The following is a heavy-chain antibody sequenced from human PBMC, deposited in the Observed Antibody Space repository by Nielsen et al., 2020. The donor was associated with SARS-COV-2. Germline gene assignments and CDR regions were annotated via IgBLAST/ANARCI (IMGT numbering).Heavy chain of an antibody. CDR1: GGSISSSSYY. V-gene: IGHV4-39*01. J-gene: IGHJ4*02. CDR3: ARPYCTNGVCYRGSYFDY. D-gene: IGHD2-8*01. CDR2: IYYSGST. Sequence: SETLSLTCTVSGGSISSSSYYWGWIRQPPGKGLEWIGSIYYSGSTYYNPSLKSRVTISVDTSKNQFSLKLSSVTAADTAVYYCARPYCTNGVCYRGSYFDYWGQGTLVTVSS.